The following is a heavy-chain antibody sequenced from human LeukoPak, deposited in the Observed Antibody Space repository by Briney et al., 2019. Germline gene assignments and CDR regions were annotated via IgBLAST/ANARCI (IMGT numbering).Heavy chain of an antibody. D-gene: IGHD6-19*01. CDR3: ARDRSGSGWYWLREDAFDI. J-gene: IGHJ3*02. V-gene: IGHV1-18*01. CDR1: GYTFTSYG. Sequence: AASVKVSCKASGYTFTSYGISWVRQAPGQGLEWMGWISAYNGNTNYAQKLQGRVTMTTDTSTSTAYMELRSLRSDDTAVYYCARDRSGSGWYWLREDAFDIWGQGTMVTVSS. CDR2: ISAYNGNT.